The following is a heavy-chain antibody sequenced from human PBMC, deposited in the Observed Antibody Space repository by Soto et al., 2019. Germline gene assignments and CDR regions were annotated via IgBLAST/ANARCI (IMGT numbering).Heavy chain of an antibody. V-gene: IGHV5-51*03. CDR3: ARSQYCSGGSCYSYYGMDV. CDR1: GYSFTSYW. CDR2: IYLGDSDT. Sequence: PGESMKISXKGSGYSFTSYWIGWVRQMPGKGLEWMGIIYLGDSDTRYSPSFQGQVTISADKSISTAYLQWSSLKASDTAMYYCARSQYCSGGSCYSYYGMDVWGQGTTVTVSS. J-gene: IGHJ6*02. D-gene: IGHD2-15*01.